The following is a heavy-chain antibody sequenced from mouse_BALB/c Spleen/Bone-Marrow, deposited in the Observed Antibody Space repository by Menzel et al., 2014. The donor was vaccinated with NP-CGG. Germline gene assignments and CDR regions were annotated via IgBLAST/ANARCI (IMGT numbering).Heavy chain of an antibody. CDR2: IDSANGNT. CDR1: GFNIKDTY. J-gene: IGHJ1*01. V-gene: IGHV14-3*02. Sequence: EVQLQESGAELVKPGASVKLSCTASGFNIKDTYMHWVKQRPEQGLEWIGRIDSANGNTKYDPKFQGKATITADTSSNTAYLQLSSLTSEDTAVYYCANYDYGWYFDVWGAGTTVTVSS. CDR3: ANYDYGWYFDV. D-gene: IGHD2-4*01.